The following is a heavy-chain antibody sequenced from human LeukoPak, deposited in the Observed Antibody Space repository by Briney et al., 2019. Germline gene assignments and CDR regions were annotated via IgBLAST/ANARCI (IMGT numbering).Heavy chain of an antibody. V-gene: IGHV3-30*02. CDR3: AKTYYYDSSVGY. D-gene: IGHD3-22*01. Sequence: SGGSLRLSCAASGFTFSSYGMHWVRQAPGKGLEWVAFIRYDGSNKYYADSVKGRLTISRDNSKNTLYLQMNSLRAEDTAVYYCAKTYYYDSSVGYWGQGTWSPSPQ. J-gene: IGHJ4*02. CDR1: GFTFSSYG. CDR2: IRYDGSNK.